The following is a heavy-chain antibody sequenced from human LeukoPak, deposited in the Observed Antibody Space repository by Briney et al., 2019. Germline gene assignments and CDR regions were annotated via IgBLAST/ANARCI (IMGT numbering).Heavy chain of an antibody. CDR2: ISGSGAST. Sequence: GGSLRLSCAASGFTFSSYAMTWVRQAPGKGLEWVSGISGSGASTYYADSVKGRFTISRDNSKNTVYLQMNSLRAEDTAVYYCAKDIFSVYASPFDIWGQGTMVTVSS. CDR3: AKDIFSVYASPFDI. D-gene: IGHD2-8*01. J-gene: IGHJ3*02. CDR1: GFTFSSYA. V-gene: IGHV3-23*01.